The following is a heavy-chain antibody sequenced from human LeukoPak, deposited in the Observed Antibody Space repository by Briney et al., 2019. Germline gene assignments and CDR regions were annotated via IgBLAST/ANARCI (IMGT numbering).Heavy chain of an antibody. Sequence: GRSLRLSCAASGFTFSTYAMHWVRQAPGEGLEWVAVIPYDGSNKYYADSVKGRFTISRENSKNRLYLQMNSLRAEDTAVYYCTTGRGKSIDYWGQGTLVTVSS. J-gene: IGHJ4*02. D-gene: IGHD3-10*01. CDR2: IPYDGSNK. CDR3: TTGRGKSIDY. V-gene: IGHV3-30*04. CDR1: GFTFSTYA.